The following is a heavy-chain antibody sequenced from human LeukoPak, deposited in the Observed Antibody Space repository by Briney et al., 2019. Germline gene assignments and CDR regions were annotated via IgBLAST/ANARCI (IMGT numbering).Heavy chain of an antibody. CDR3: ARDPVANYYYYYMDV. CDR2: INPNSGDT. Sequence: RASVKVSCKASGYTFTGYYMHWVRQAPGQGLEWMGWINPNSGDTNYAQKFQGRVTMTRDTSISTAYMELSRLRSDDTAVYYCARDPVANYYYYYMDVWGKGTTVTISS. J-gene: IGHJ6*03. D-gene: IGHD5-12*01. V-gene: IGHV1-2*02. CDR1: GYTFTGYY.